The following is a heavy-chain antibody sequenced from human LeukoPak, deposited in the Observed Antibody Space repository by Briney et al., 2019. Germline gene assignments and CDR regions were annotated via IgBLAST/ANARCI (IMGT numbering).Heavy chain of an antibody. CDR2: ISYDGSNK. D-gene: IGHD5-24*01. V-gene: IGHV3-30*18. Sequence: PGRSLRLSCAASGFTFSSYGMHWVRQAPGKGLEWVAVISYDGSNKYYADSVKGRFTISRDNSKNTLYLQMNSLRAEDTAVYYCAKDKAVEMATIIFDCWGQGTLVTVSS. CDR1: GFTFSSYG. J-gene: IGHJ4*02. CDR3: AKDKAVEMATIIFDC.